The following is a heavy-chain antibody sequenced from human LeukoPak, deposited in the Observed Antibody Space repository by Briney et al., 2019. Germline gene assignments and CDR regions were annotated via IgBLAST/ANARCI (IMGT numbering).Heavy chain of an antibody. CDR1: GGSFSGYY. V-gene: IGHV4-34*01. D-gene: IGHD6-19*01. J-gene: IGHJ6*02. Sequence: SETLSLTCAVYGGSFSGYYWSWIRQPPGKGLEWIGEINHSGRTNYNPALKSRVMISVDTSKKQFSLKMTSVTAADTAVYYCARGRQWLVPLADYYGMDVWGQGTTVPVSS. CDR3: ARGRQWLVPLADYYGMDV. CDR2: INHSGRT.